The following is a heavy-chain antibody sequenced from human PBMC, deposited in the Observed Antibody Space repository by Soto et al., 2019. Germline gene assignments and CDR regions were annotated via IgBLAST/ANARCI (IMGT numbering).Heavy chain of an antibody. J-gene: IGHJ6*03. V-gene: IGHV1-8*01. Sequence: GASVKVSCKASGYTFTSYDINWVRQATGQGLGWMGWMNPNSGNTGYAQKFRGRVTMTRNTSISTAYMELSSLRSEDTAVYYCARGGSGYYYYYYYYMDVWGKGTTVTVSS. CDR1: GYTFTSYD. CDR3: ARGGSGYYYYYYYYMDV. D-gene: IGHD3-3*01. CDR2: MNPNSGNT.